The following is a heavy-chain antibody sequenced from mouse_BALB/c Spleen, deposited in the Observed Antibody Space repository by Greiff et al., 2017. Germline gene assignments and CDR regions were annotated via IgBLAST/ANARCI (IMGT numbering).Heavy chain of an antibody. Sequence: EVHLVESGGGLVQPGGSLKLSCAASGFTFSSYGMSWVRQTPDKRLELVATINSNGGSTYYPDSVKGRFTISRDNAKNTLYLQMSSLKSEDTAMYYCARGNSAMDYWGQGTSVTVSS. CDR3: ARGNSAMDY. CDR2: INSNGGST. CDR1: GFTFSSYG. V-gene: IGHV5-6-3*01. J-gene: IGHJ4*01.